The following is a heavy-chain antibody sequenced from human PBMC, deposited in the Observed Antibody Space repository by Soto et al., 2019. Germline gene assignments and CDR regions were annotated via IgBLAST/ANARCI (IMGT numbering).Heavy chain of an antibody. D-gene: IGHD2-21*02. Sequence: SETLSLTCTVSGGSIRGASYYWSWIRQHPGKGLEWIGYIYYSGSTYYNPSLKSRISISEDTSKNQFSLKLSSVTAADTAVYYCARDNMAYCGGDCYYFDYWGQGTLVTVSS. V-gene: IGHV4-31*03. J-gene: IGHJ4*02. CDR1: GGSIRGASYY. CDR2: IYYSGST. CDR3: ARDNMAYCGGDCYYFDY.